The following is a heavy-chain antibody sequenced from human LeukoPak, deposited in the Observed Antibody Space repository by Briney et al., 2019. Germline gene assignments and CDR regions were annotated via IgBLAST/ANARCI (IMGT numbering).Heavy chain of an antibody. CDR2: IYYSGST. CDR1: GGSISSYY. D-gene: IGHD3-22*01. J-gene: IGHJ4*02. Sequence: PSETLSLTCTVSGGSISSYYWSWIRQPPGKGLEWIGYIYYSGSTNYSPSLKSRVTISVDTSKNQFPLKLSSVTAADTAVYYCARALYDSSGYYSYYFDYWGQGTLVTVSS. V-gene: IGHV4-59*01. CDR3: ARALYDSSGYYSYYFDY.